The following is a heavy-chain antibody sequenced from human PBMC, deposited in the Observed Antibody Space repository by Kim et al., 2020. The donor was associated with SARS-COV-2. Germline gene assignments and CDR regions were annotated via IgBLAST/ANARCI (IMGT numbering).Heavy chain of an antibody. D-gene: IGHD3-9*01. V-gene: IGHV4-59*13. J-gene: IGHJ3*02. CDR1: GDSISGYY. CDR3: ARGHYDIFTGFYSKGVFDI. CDR2: IYYSGST. Sequence: SETLSLTCTVSGDSISGYYWSWVRQPPGKGLEWIGYIYYSGSTNYNPSLKSRVTMSQDTSKNQFSLNLYSVTAADTAKYYCARGHYDIFTGFYSKGVFDIWGQGTMVTVSS.